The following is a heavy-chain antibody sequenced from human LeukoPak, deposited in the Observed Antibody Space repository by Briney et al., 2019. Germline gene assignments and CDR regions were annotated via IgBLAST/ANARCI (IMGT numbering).Heavy chain of an antibody. CDR1: GGSISSYY. Sequence: SETLSLTCTVSGGSISSYYWSWIRQPPGKGLEWIGYIYYSGSTNYNPSLKSRVTISVATSKNQFSLKLSSVTAADTAVYYCARRVRGVIMTFDYWGQGTLVTVSS. CDR3: ARRVRGVIMTFDY. J-gene: IGHJ4*02. V-gene: IGHV4-59*08. D-gene: IGHD3-10*01. CDR2: IYYSGST.